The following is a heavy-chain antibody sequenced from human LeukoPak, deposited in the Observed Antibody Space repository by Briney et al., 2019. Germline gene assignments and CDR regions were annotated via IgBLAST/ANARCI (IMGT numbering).Heavy chain of an antibody. CDR3: ARSSRTYYDFWSGYLEPGDYFDY. J-gene: IGHJ4*02. D-gene: IGHD3-3*01. V-gene: IGHV3-13*01. CDR2: IGTAGDT. CDR1: GFTFSSYD. Sequence: PGGSLRLSCAASGFTFSSYDMHWVRQATGKGLEWVSAIGTAGDTYYPGSVKGRFTISRENAKNSLYLQMNSLRAGDTAVYYCARSSRTYYDFWSGYLEPGDYFDYWGQGTLVTVSS.